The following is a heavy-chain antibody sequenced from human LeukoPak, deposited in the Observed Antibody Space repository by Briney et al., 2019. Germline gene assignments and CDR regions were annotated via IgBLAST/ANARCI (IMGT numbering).Heavy chain of an antibody. D-gene: IGHD6-13*01. V-gene: IGHV3-30*18. Sequence: PGGSLRLSCAAYGFTFSIYGMHWVRQAPGKGLEWVAVISYDGSNKYYADSVKGRFTISRDNSKNTLYLQMNSLRAEDTAVYYCAKEMSSSWYYPFWYWGQGTLVTVSS. J-gene: IGHJ4*02. CDR3: AKEMSSSWYYPFWY. CDR2: ISYDGSNK. CDR1: GFTFSIYG.